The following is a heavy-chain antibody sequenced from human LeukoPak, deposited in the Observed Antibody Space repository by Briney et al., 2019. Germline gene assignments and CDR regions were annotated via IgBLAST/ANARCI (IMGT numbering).Heavy chain of an antibody. CDR1: GGSISSGSYY. Sequence: PSQTLSLTCTVSGGSISSGSYYWSWIRQPAGKGLEWIGPIYTSGSTNYNPSLMSRVTISVDASKNQFSLKLSSVTAADTAVYYCARGGWEWGIVVVITEGAFDYWGQGTLVTVSS. D-gene: IGHD3-22*01. CDR3: ARGGWEWGIVVVITEGAFDY. V-gene: IGHV4-61*02. J-gene: IGHJ4*02. CDR2: IYTSGST.